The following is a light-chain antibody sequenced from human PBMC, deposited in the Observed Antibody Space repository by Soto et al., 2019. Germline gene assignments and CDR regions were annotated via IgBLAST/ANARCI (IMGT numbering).Light chain of an antibody. J-gene: IGLJ2*01. CDR2: EVS. V-gene: IGLV2-14*01. CDR1: SRDVGGYNY. CDR3: SSYTSGSTLVV. Sequence: QSALTQPPSVSGSPGQSITISCTGTSRDVGGYNYVSWYQQHPGKAPKIMIYEVSNRPSWVSNRFSGSNSGNTASLTTSGLQAEDEDDYYCSSYTSGSTLVVFGGGTKLTVL.